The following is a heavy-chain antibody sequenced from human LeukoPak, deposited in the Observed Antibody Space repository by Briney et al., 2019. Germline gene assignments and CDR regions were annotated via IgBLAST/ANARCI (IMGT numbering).Heavy chain of an antibody. D-gene: IGHD2-2*01. V-gene: IGHV4-4*07. CDR3: ARDRGSTSTFDY. Sequence: SETLSLTCIVSGGSINSYYWSWIRQPAGKGLEWIGRIYTSGSTNYNPSLKSRVTMSVDTSNKQFSLKLSSVTAADTAVYYCARDRGSTSTFDYWGQGTLVTVSS. J-gene: IGHJ4*02. CDR1: GGSINSYY. CDR2: IYTSGST.